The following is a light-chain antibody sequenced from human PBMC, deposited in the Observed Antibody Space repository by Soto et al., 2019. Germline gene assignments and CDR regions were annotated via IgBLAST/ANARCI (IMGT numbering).Light chain of an antibody. Sequence: QSVLSQPASVSGSPGQSITISCTGTSSDVESYNLVSWYQHHPGKAPKLIIYEGSQRPSGVSNRFSASKSGNRASLTISGLQAEDEADYYCQSYGGSSAEVVFGGGTKLTVL. CDR2: EGS. CDR1: SSDVESYNL. CDR3: QSYGGSSAEVV. V-gene: IGLV2-23*01. J-gene: IGLJ2*01.